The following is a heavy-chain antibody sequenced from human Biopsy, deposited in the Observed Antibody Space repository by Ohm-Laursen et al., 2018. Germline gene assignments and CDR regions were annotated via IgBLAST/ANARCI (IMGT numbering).Heavy chain of an antibody. D-gene: IGHD3-9*01. Sequence: ATVKISCKASGYTFAGYYLHWVRQAPGHGLEWMGWINPNSGNADYAQSFQGRLTVTRDTSISTAYMELTSLTFDDTAIYYCARVPAYPSIDGYYGLDLWGQGTTVIVSS. CDR2: INPNSGNA. CDR1: GYTFAGYY. V-gene: IGHV1-2*02. CDR3: ARVPAYPSIDGYYGLDL. J-gene: IGHJ6*02.